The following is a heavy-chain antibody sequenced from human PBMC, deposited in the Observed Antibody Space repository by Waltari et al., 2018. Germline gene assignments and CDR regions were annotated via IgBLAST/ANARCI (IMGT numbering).Heavy chain of an antibody. CDR1: GDSISGSYR. CDR3: ARDRGRGLYPDS. CDR2: VHGSGRS. Sequence: VQLQESGPGLVKPSGTLSVTCAVSGDSISGSYRWSWVRQPPGKGLEWIGQVHGSGRSNYNPSLESRVTVSIDTSNNHFSLKVTSATAADTAVYYCARDRGRGLYPDSWGQGTLVTVSP. V-gene: IGHV4-4*02. J-gene: IGHJ4*02. D-gene: IGHD2-15*01.